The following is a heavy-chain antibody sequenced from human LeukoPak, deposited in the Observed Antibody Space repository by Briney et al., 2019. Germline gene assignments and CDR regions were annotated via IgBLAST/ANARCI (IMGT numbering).Heavy chain of an antibody. D-gene: IGHD1-26*01. Sequence: SLRLSCAASGFTFDDYAMHWVRQAPGNGLEWVSGISWNSGSIGYADSVKGRFTISRDNAKNSLYLQMNSLRAEDTALYYCAKDHSGSYPLYGMDVWGQGTTVTVSS. CDR2: ISWNSGSI. V-gene: IGHV3-9*01. CDR3: AKDHSGSYPLYGMDV. J-gene: IGHJ6*02. CDR1: GFTFDDYA.